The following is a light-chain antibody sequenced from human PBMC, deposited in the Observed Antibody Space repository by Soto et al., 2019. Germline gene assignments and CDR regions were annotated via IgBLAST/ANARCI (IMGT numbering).Light chain of an antibody. Sequence: IVLTPSPSTLTLSPEDRAPLSCGASQSISSKYLAWYQQKPGQAPRLLIYGASARATGIPDRFSGSGSGTDFTLTISRLEPEDFAVYYCHQYGSSPWTFGQGTKVDIK. J-gene: IGKJ1*01. CDR1: QSISSKY. CDR3: HQYGSSPWT. V-gene: IGKV3-20*01. CDR2: GAS.